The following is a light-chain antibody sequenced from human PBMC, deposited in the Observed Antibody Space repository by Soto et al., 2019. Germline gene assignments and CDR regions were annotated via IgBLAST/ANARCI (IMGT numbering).Light chain of an antibody. CDR1: QSVSSY. Sequence: EIVLTQSPATLSLSPREKATLSCRASQSVSSYLAWYQQKPGQAPRLLIYDASNRATGIPARFSGSGSGTDFTLTISSLEPEDFAVYYCQQRSNWPPSTFGGGTKVDIK. J-gene: IGKJ4*01. CDR3: QQRSNWPPST. CDR2: DAS. V-gene: IGKV3-11*01.